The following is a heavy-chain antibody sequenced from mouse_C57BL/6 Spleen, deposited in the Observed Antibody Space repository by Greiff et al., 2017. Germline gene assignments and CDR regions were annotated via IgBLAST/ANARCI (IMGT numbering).Heavy chain of an antibody. D-gene: IGHD1-1*01. CDR1: GFNIKDDY. V-gene: IGHV14-4*01. CDR2: IDPENGYT. J-gene: IGHJ4*01. Sequence: VQLQQSGAELVRPGASVKLSCTASGFNIKDDYMHWVKQRPEQGLEWIGWIDPENGYTEYASKFQGKATITADTSSNTAYLQLSSLTSEDTAVYYCTTPLTVVARDYWGQGTSVTVSS. CDR3: TTPLTVVARDY.